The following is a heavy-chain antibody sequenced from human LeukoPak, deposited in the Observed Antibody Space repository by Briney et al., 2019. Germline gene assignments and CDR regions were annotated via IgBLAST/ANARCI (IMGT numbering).Heavy chain of an antibody. J-gene: IGHJ4*02. CDR1: EFTFDNYA. CDR3: AKGGPTGSNYFDC. D-gene: IGHD1-26*01. Sequence: QAGGSLRLSCAASEFTFDNYAMSWVRQAPGKGLEWVSVISGSGYYSYYADSVKGRFTVSRDNSKTTLYLQMNSLRADDTAVYYCAKGGPTGSNYFDCWGQGTLVTVSS. V-gene: IGHV3-23*01. CDR2: ISGSGYYS.